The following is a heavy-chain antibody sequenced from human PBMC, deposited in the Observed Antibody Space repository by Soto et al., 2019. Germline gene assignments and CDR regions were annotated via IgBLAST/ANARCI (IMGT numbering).Heavy chain of an antibody. CDR3: ARPAVNDLDADSSAFDI. CDR2: VIPIIGEG. Sequence: QVQLVQSGAEVKEPGSSVKVSCKVSGGTFSSQTINWVRQVPGQGLEWMGSVIPIIGEGKYAQSFLGRVTITADSPTSTAYMELSSLRSEDTAVYYCARPAVNDLDADSSAFDIWGQGTMVTVSS. D-gene: IGHD1-1*01. V-gene: IGHV1-69*02. J-gene: IGHJ3*02. CDR1: GGTFSSQT.